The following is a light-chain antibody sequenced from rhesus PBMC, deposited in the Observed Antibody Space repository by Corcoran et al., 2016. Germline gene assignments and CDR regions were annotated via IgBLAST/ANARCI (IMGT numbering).Light chain of an antibody. CDR2: AAS. V-gene: IGKV1-19*01. Sequence: DIQMTQSPSSLSASVGDKVTITCHASQGISGWLAWYQQKPGRAPKPLIYAASSLQSGVPSRFSGSGSGTDYTLTISSLQPEDFATYSCQQYDDLPRTFGQGTKVEVK. CDR1: QGISGW. CDR3: QQYDDLPRT. J-gene: IGKJ1*01.